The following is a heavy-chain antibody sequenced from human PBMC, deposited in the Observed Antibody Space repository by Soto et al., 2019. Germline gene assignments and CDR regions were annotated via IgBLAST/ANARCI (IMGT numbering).Heavy chain of an antibody. CDR1: GYNFNQYY. CDR3: ARGPDDSDVPRWDY. V-gene: IGHV1-46*02. D-gene: IGHD4-17*01. J-gene: IGHJ4*02. Sequence: QVQLVQSGAEVSKPGALVRLSCETSGYNFNQYYIHWVRQAPGQGLEWMGIINLRGGTTEYAHKFRGRVTVTGDTSTSTAYMQLSSLRSEVTAVYFCARGPDDSDVPRWDYWGQGTLVTVSS. CDR2: INLRGGTT.